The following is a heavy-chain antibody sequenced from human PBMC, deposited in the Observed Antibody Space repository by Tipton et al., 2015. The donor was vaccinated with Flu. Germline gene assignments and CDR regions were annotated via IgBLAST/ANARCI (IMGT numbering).Heavy chain of an antibody. V-gene: IGHV4-59*01. J-gene: IGHJ4*02. CDR3: ARLESWYPYY. CDR2: IYYSGST. Sequence: LSLTCTVSGGSISSYYWSWIRQPPGKGLEWIGYIYYSGSTNYNPSLKGRVTISVDTSKNQFSLKLSSVTAADTAVYYCARLESWYPYYWGQGTLVTVSS. D-gene: IGHD1-14*01. CDR1: GGSISSYY.